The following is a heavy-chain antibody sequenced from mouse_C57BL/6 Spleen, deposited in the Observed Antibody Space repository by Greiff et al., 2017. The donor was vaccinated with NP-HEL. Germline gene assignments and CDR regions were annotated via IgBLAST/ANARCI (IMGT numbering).Heavy chain of an antibody. CDR1: GYAFSSSW. D-gene: IGHD2-5*01. CDR2: IYPGDGDT. CDR3: AAYYSNYGTGAMDY. J-gene: IGHJ4*01. Sequence: VKLQESGPELVKPGASVKISCKASGYAFSSSWMNWVKQRPGKGLEWIGRIYPGDGDTNYNGKFKGKATLTADKSSSTAYMQLSSLTSEDSAVYFCAAYYSNYGTGAMDYWGQGTSVTVSS. V-gene: IGHV1-82*01.